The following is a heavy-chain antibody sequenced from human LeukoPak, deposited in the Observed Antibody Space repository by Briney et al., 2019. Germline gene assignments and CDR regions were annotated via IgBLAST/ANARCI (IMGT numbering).Heavy chain of an antibody. CDR1: GFTFTSSA. CDR2: IVVGSGNT. J-gene: IGHJ4*02. V-gene: IGHV1-58*01. Sequence: SVKVSCKASGFTFTSSAVQWVRQARGQRLEWIGWIVVGSGNTNYAQKFQERVTIIRDMSTSTAYMELSSLRSEDTAVYYCATGTGTRGDFDYWGQGTLITVSS. CDR3: ATGTGTRGDFDY. D-gene: IGHD1-7*01.